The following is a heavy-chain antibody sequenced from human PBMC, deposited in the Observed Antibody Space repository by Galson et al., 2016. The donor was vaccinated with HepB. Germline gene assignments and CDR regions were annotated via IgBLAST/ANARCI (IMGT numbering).Heavy chain of an antibody. CDR1: GYTFRMYG. Sequence: SVKVSCKASGYTFRMYGISWVRQAPGQGLEWLGWISPSSGDTDYAQKFQGRVTMTTDTSTDTAYMELRSLSSDDTAVYWCAREGGTVRTHHVFGHWGQGALVTVSS. CDR2: ISPSSGDT. V-gene: IGHV1-18*01. D-gene: IGHD4-17*01. CDR3: AREGGTVRTHHVFGH. J-gene: IGHJ4*02.